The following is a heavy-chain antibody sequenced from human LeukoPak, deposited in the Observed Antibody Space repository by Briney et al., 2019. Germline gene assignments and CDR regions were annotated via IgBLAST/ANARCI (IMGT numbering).Heavy chain of an antibody. CDR3: ARVTWGEYYGSGSSPDY. D-gene: IGHD3-10*01. CDR2: INPNSGGT. V-gene: IGHV1-2*02. Sequence: GASVKVSCKASGYTFTSYYMHWVRQAPGQGLEWMGWINPNSGGTNYAQKFQGRVTMTRDTSISTAYMELSRLRSDDTAVYYCARVTWGEYYGSGSSPDYWGQGTLVTVSS. CDR1: GYTFTSYY. J-gene: IGHJ4*02.